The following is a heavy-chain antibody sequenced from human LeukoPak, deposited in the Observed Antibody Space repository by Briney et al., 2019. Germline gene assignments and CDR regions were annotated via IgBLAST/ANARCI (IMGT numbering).Heavy chain of an antibody. CDR1: GYTFTSYG. CDR2: ISAYNGNT. V-gene: IGHV1-18*01. J-gene: IGHJ4*02. D-gene: IGHD6-19*01. Sequence: ASVKVSCKASGYTFTSYGISWVRQAPGQGLEWMGWISAYNGNTNYAQKPQGRVTMTTGTSTSTAYMELRSLRSDDTAVYYCARDKGSGWYSDYWGQGTLVTVSS. CDR3: ARDKGSGWYSDY.